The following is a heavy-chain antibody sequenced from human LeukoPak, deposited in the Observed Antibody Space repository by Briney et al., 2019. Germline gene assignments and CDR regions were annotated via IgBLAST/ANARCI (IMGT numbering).Heavy chain of an antibody. CDR1: GVSISSGDYY. CDR3: ARATDNFDY. CDR2: VYHSGST. Sequence: PSETLSLTCTVSGVSISSGDYYWSWIRQPPGKVLEWIGYVYHSGSTYYSPPLRNRVTLSVDTSKNQFSLKLSSVTAADTAVYYCARATDNFDYWGQGTLVTVSS. D-gene: IGHD4-17*01. J-gene: IGHJ4*02. V-gene: IGHV4-30-4*01.